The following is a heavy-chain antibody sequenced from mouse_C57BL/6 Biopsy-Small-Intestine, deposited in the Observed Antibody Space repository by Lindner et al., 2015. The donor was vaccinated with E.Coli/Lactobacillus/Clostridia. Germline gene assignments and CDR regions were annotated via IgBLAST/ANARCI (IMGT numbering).Heavy chain of an antibody. D-gene: IGHD2-1*01. CDR2: NVPGSGST. CDR1: GHTFTGYW. Sequence: VQLQESGAELVKPGASAKFSCKASGHTFTGYWIGWVKQRPGHGLEWIGENVPGSGSTNYNEKFKGKATFTADTSSNTVYMQLSSLTTEDSAIYYCARRYGNSYYFDYWGQGTTLTVSS. CDR3: ARRYGNSYYFDY. J-gene: IGHJ2*01. V-gene: IGHV1-9*01.